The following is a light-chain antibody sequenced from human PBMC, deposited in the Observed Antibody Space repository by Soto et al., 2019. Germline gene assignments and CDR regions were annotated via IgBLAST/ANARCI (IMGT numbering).Light chain of an antibody. V-gene: IGLV2-14*03. J-gene: IGLJ2*01. CDR2: DVS. CDR3: TSYTTSDTVV. CDR1: SSDVGGYNF. Sequence: QSALTQPASVSGSPGQSITISCTGTSSDVGGYNFVSWYQQHPGKAPKVMIYDVSNRPSGVSNRFSGSKSGNTASLTISGLQAEYEADYYCTSYTTSDTVVFGGGTKLTVL.